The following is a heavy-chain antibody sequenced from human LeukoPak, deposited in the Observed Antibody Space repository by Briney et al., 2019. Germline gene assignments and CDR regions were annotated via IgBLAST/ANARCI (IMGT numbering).Heavy chain of an antibody. Sequence: SETLSLTCTVSGGSISSSSYYWGWIRQPPGKGLEWIGSIYYSGSTYYNPSLKSRVTISVDTSKNQFSLKLSSVTAADTAVYYCASLYSSGWYRVDYWGQGTLVTVSS. J-gene: IGHJ4*02. V-gene: IGHV4-39*01. CDR1: GGSISSSSYY. D-gene: IGHD6-19*01. CDR2: IYYSGST. CDR3: ASLYSSGWYRVDY.